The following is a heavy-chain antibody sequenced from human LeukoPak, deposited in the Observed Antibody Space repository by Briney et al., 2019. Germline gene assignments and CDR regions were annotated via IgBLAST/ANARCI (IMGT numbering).Heavy chain of an antibody. D-gene: IGHD3-22*01. CDR1: GGSISSGGYS. CDR2: IYYSGST. V-gene: IGHV4-30-4*07. Sequence: PSETLSLTCAVSGGSISSGGYSWSWLRQPPGTGLEWIGYIYYSGSTYYNPSLKSRVTISVDTSKNQFSLKLSSVTAADTAVYYCARDTYYYDSSGYWADYWGQGTLVTVSS. J-gene: IGHJ4*02. CDR3: ARDTYYYDSSGYWADY.